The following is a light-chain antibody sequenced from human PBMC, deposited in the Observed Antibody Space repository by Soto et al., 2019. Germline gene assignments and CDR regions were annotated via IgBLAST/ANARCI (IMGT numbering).Light chain of an antibody. V-gene: IGKV1-5*03. CDR2: KAS. CDR3: QQYDRSPWT. CDR1: QSISSW. Sequence: DIQMTQSPSTLSASVGDRVTITCRASQSISSWLAWYQQKPGKAPKLLIYKASSLESGVPSRFSGSGSGTEFTLTISKLEPEDFAVYYCQQYDRSPWTFGQGTKVEIK. J-gene: IGKJ1*01.